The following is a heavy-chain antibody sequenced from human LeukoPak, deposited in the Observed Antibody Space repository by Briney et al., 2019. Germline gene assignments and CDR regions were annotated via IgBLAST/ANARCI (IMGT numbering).Heavy chain of an antibody. CDR2: IIPIFGTA. V-gene: IGHV1-69*13. J-gene: IGHJ4*02. CDR1: GGTFSSYA. Sequence: SVKVSCKASGGTFSSYAISWGRQAPGQGLEWMGGIIPIFGTANYAQKFQGRVTITADESTSTAYMELSSLRSADTAVYFCARESGGRTGGKTFDYWGQGTLVTVSS. CDR3: ARESGGRTGGKTFDY. D-gene: IGHD1-26*01.